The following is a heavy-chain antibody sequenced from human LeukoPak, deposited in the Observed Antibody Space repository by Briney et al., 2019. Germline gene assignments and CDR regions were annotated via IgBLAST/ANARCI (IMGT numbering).Heavy chain of an antibody. Sequence: GGSLRLSCAASGFTFSSYAMHWVRQAPGKGLEWVAVISYDGSNKYYADSVKGRFTISRDNSKNTLYLQMNSLRAEDTSVYYCALSYDFWSGYSYFDYWGQGTLVTVSS. CDR3: ALSYDFWSGYSYFDY. CDR2: ISYDGSNK. V-gene: IGHV3-30*04. CDR1: GFTFSSYA. D-gene: IGHD3-3*01. J-gene: IGHJ4*02.